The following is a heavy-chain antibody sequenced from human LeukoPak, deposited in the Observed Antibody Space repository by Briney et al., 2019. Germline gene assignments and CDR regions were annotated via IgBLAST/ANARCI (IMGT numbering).Heavy chain of an antibody. Sequence: SETLSLTCTVSGGSISSYYWSWIRQPAGKGLEWIGYIYYSGSTNYNPSLKSRVTISVDTSKNQFSLKLSSVTAADTAVYYCARLTDGLFDYWSQGTLVTVSS. CDR1: GGSISSYY. V-gene: IGHV4-59*01. D-gene: IGHD5-24*01. CDR2: IYYSGST. CDR3: ARLTDGLFDY. J-gene: IGHJ4*02.